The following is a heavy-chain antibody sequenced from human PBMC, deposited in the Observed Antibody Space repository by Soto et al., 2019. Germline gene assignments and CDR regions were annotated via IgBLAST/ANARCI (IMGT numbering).Heavy chain of an antibody. J-gene: IGHJ6*02. CDR1: GFTFDDYA. CDR2: ISWDGGST. CDR3: AKDIGVELDLYYGMDV. D-gene: IGHD1-1*01. Sequence: GGSLRLSCAASGFTFDDYAMHWVRQAPGKGLEWVSLISWDGGSTYYADSVKGRFTISRDNSKNSLCLQMNSLRAEDTALYYCAKDIGVELDLYYGMDVWGQGTTVTVSS. V-gene: IGHV3-43D*04.